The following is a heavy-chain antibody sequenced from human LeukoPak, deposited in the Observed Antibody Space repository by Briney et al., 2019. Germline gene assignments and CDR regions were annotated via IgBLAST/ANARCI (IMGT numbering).Heavy chain of an antibody. CDR1: GFTFSSYS. D-gene: IGHD3-10*01. J-gene: IGHJ5*02. CDR2: ISSSSSYI. Sequence: GGSLRLSCAASGFTFSSYSMNWVRQAPGKGLEWVSSISSSSSYIYYADSVKGRFTISRDNAKNSLYLQMNSLRAEDTAVYYCAKDRGSGSYSSGINWFDPWGQGTLVTVSS. V-gene: IGHV3-21*01. CDR3: AKDRGSGSYSSGINWFDP.